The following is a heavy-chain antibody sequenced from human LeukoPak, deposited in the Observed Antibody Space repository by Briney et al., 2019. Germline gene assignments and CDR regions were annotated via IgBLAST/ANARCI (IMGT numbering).Heavy chain of an antibody. Sequence: GASVTLSCKASGYTFTTYGISWVRQAPGHGLEWVGWISSYNGNTSYAEKLQGRITMTKDTSTSTTYLELRSLRSDDTAVYYCARIACSSSSCTYSGRRRVRGGSLDPWGQGTLVTVSS. V-gene: IGHV1-18*01. J-gene: IGHJ5*02. D-gene: IGHD2-2*01. CDR3: ARIACSSSSCTYSGRRRVRGGSLDP. CDR1: GYTFTTYG. CDR2: ISSYNGNT.